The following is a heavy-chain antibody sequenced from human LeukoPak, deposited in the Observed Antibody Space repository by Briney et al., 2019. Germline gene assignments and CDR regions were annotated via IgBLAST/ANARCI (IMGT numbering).Heavy chain of an antibody. CDR1: GGSIIDYY. V-gene: IGHV4-4*07. CDR2: IYTSGST. J-gene: IGHJ4*02. CDR3: ARDRNYGSGNLFDY. Sequence: SEILSLTCTVSGGSIIDYYWSWIRQSAGKGLEWIGRIYTSGSTNYNPSLKSRVTMSVDTSKNQFSLKLTSVTAADTAVYYCARDRNYGSGNLFDYWGQGTLVTVPS. D-gene: IGHD3-10*01.